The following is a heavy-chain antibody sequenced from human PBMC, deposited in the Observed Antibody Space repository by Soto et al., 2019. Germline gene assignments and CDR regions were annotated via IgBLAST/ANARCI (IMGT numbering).Heavy chain of an antibody. CDR2: INPNSGGT. CDR3: ARGVENLTYAFDI. J-gene: IGHJ3*02. CDR1: GYTFTGYY. D-gene: IGHD1-7*01. Sequence: ASVKVSCKASGYTFTGYYMHWVRQAPGQGLEWMGWINPNSGGTNYAQKFQGWVTMTRDTSISTAYMELSRLRSDDTAVYYCARGVENLTYAFDIWGQGTMVTVSS. V-gene: IGHV1-2*04.